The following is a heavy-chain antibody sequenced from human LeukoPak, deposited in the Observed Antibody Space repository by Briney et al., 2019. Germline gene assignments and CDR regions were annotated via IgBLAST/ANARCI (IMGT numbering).Heavy chain of an antibody. CDR1: GYTFNKYG. CDR3: ARDPSNTSGYYVYHDY. V-gene: IGHV1-18*01. D-gene: IGHD6-19*01. J-gene: IGHJ4*02. CDR2: ISCYNGDT. Sequence: ASLKVSCKASGYTFNKYGISWVRQAPGQGLEWMRWISCYNGDTRYAQKFQGRVTMTKDTSTSTVHMDLRSLRSDDTAVYYCARDPSNTSGYYVYHDYWGQGALVTVSS.